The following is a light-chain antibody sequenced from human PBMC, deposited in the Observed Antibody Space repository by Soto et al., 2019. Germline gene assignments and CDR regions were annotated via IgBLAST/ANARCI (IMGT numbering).Light chain of an antibody. V-gene: IGLV1-44*01. CDR3: AAWDDSLNAHV. CDR1: SSNIGSDT. Sequence: QSVLTQPPSASGTPGQRVTISCSGSSSNIGSDTVNWYQHLPGTAPKLLIYGNNQRPSGVPDRFSGSKSGTSASLAISGLQSEDEADYYCAAWDDSLNAHVLGTGTKVTVL. J-gene: IGLJ1*01. CDR2: GNN.